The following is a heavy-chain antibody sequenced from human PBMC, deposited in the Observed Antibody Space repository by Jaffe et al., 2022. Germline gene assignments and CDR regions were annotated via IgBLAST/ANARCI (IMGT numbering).Heavy chain of an antibody. CDR1: GFNYNDAW. D-gene: IGHD1-26*01. CDR2: IKSNAAGGTT. V-gene: IGHV3-15*01. J-gene: IGHJ4*02. Sequence: EVQLVESGGGLVKPGGSLRLSCAASGFNYNDAWMSWVRQAPGKGLEWVGRIKSNAAGGTTDYAAPVKGRFTISRDDSQNILYLQMNSLESEDTATYYCTACVGGTPAGDYVDHWGQGSLVTVSS. CDR3: TACVGGTPAGDYVDH.